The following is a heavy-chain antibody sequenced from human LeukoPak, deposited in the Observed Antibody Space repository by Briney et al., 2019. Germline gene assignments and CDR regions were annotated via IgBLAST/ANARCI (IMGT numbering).Heavy chain of an antibody. Sequence: PGGSLRLSCAASGFIFSSYAMTWVRQAPGKGLDWVSGISGSGGSTYYADSVKGRFTISRDNSKNTLYLQMNSLRAEDTAVYYCAKTFYYYDTSGYHYWGQGTLVTVSS. D-gene: IGHD3-22*01. CDR1: GFIFSSYA. CDR3: AKTFYYYDTSGYHY. CDR2: ISGSGGST. J-gene: IGHJ4*02. V-gene: IGHV3-23*01.